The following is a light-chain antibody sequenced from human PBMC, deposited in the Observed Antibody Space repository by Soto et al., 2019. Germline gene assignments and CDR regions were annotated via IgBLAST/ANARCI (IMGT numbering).Light chain of an antibody. V-gene: IGKV1-39*01. Sequence: DIQMTQSPPSLSASVGDRVTITCRASQDVSNALGWFQQKPGKAPRIRISDAKDLREGVPTRFSGFGSWTEFTHTISGLQPADFATYYYQHSDARVVTFGPGTKL. CDR2: DAK. CDR3: QHSDARVVT. J-gene: IGKJ2*01. CDR1: QDVSNA.